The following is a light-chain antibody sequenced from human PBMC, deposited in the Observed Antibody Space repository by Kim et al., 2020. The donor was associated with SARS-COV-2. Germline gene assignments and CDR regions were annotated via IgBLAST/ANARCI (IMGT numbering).Light chain of an antibody. CDR2: SNS. V-gene: IGLV1-44*01. J-gene: IGLJ2*01. CDR3: AAWDDSLNGNVV. CDR1: SSNIGRNT. Sequence: VTISSSGSSSNIGRNTENWYQQLPGTAPKLLIFSNSQRPSGVPDRFSGSKSGTSASLAISGLQSEDEADYYCAAWDDSLNGNVVFGGGTQLTVL.